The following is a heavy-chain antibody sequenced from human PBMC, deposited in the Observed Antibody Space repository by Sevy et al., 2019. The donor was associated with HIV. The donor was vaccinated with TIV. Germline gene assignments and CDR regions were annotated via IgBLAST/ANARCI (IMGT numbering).Heavy chain of an antibody. CDR3: ARGPKVLRLYSPAGEDYCYYMDV. CDR1: GYTFSNYG. Sequence: ASVKVSCKASGYTFSNYGINWVRQAPGQGLEWMAWISAYNGNTNYAQKLQGRVTMTTDTSTSTAYMELRSLRSDDTAVYYCARGPKVLRLYSPAGEDYCYYMDVWGKGTTVTVSS. J-gene: IGHJ6*03. CDR2: ISAYNGNT. V-gene: IGHV1-18*01. D-gene: IGHD3-3*01.